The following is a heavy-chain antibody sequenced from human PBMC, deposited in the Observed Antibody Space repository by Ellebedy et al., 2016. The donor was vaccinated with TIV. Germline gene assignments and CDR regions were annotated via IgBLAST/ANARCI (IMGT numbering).Heavy chain of an antibody. Sequence: SVKVSXKASGYTFTSYGISWVRQAPGQGLEWMGGIIPIFGTSNYAQKFQGRVTITADKSTSTAYMELSALRSEDTAVYYCAHERPSNWSDPWGQGTLVTVSS. CDR2: IIPIFGTS. CDR3: AHERPSNWSDP. J-gene: IGHJ5*02. V-gene: IGHV1-69*06. CDR1: GYTFTSYG.